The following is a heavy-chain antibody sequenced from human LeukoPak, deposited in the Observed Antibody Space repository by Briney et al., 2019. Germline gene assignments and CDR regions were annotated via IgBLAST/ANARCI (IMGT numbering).Heavy chain of an antibody. CDR2: IYTDGNT. V-gene: IGHV3-53*01. Sequence: GGSLRLSCGASGFTVSSNDMSWVRQAPGKGLEWVSFIYTDGNTKYADSVQGRFTISRDNSRNTLYLQMNSLRADDTAVYYCARWFWSSTGFYYDYWGQGTLVTVSS. CDR3: ARWFWSSTGFYYDY. D-gene: IGHD2-2*01. J-gene: IGHJ4*02. CDR1: GFTVSSND.